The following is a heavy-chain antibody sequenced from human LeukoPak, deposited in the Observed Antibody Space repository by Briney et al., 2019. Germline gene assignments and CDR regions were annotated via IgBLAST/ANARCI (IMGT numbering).Heavy chain of an antibody. CDR3: AREGGYNYYFDY. Sequence: PSETLSLTCTVSGGSISSGSYYWSWLRQPAGKGLEWFGYIYFSGSTNYKPSLKSRVTISVDTSKNQFSLKLSSVTVADTAVYYCAREGGYNYYFDYWGQGTLVTVSS. J-gene: IGHJ4*02. CDR2: IYFSGST. V-gene: IGHV4-61*10. D-gene: IGHD5-24*01. CDR1: GGSISSGSYY.